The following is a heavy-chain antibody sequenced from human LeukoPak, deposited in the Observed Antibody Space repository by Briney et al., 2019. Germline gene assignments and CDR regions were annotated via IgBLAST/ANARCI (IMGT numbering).Heavy chain of an antibody. CDR1: GGSISSGDHY. CDR3: ASWDKVARYFDY. D-gene: IGHD5-12*01. CDR2: IYYSGST. J-gene: IGHJ4*02. V-gene: IGHV4-30-4*01. Sequence: PSETLSLTCTVSGGSISSGDHYWSWIRQPPGTGLEWIGYIYYSGSTYYNPSLKSRVTISVDTSKNQFSLKLSSVTAADTAVYYCASWDKVARYFDYWGQGTLVTVSS.